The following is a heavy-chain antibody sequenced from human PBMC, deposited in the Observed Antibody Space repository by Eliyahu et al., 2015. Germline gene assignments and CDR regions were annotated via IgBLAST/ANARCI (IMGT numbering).Heavy chain of an antibody. CDR2: IYPSDSRT. Sequence: GWVRQMPGKGLEWMGIIYPSDSRTQYSPAFEGQVTISADKSITTVYLQWSSLKASDTGVYYCAMRQYSDNHFSWGQGTLVTVSS. CDR3: AMRQYSDNHFS. D-gene: IGHD5-12*01. V-gene: IGHV5-51*01. J-gene: IGHJ5*02.